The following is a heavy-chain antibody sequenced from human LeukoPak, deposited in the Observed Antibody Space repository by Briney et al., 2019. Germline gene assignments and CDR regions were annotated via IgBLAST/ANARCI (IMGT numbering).Heavy chain of an antibody. CDR2: ISSSSSYI. V-gene: IGHV3-21*01. Sequence: PGGSLRLSCAASGFTFSSYSMNWVRQAPGKGLEWVSSISSSSSYIYYADSVKGRFTISRDNAKNSLYLQMNSLRAEETAVYYCARDRLRYDFWSGDTFNWFDPWGQGTLVTVSS. CDR3: ARDRLRYDFWSGDTFNWFDP. J-gene: IGHJ5*02. CDR1: GFTFSSYS. D-gene: IGHD3-3*01.